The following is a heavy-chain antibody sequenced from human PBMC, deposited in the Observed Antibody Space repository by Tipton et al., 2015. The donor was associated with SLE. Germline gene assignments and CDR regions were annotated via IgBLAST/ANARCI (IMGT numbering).Heavy chain of an antibody. Sequence: QVQLVQSGAEVKKPGASVKVSCKASGYTFSTYDINWVRQATGQGLEWMGWMNPNSGNTVYAQKFQGRVTIARNTSISTVFMELSSLSSEDTAVYICARGLTTDTLDYWGQGTLATVSS. CDR3: ARGLTTDTLDY. CDR1: GYTFSTYD. CDR2: MNPNSGNT. J-gene: IGHJ4*02. D-gene: IGHD1-1*01. V-gene: IGHV1-8*03.